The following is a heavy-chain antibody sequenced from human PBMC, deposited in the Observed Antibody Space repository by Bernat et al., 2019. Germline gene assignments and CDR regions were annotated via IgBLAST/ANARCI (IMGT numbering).Heavy chain of an antibody. CDR2: IRSKANSYAT. D-gene: IGHD3-22*01. Sequence: EVQLVESGGGLVQPGGSLKLSCAASGFTFSGSAMHWVRQASGKGLEWVGRIRSKANSYATAYAASVKGRFTISRDDSKNTAYLQMNSLKTEDTAVYYCTRLLPASSGYIDYWGQGTLVTVSS. V-gene: IGHV3-73*02. CDR3: TRLLPASSGYIDY. CDR1: GFTFSGSA. J-gene: IGHJ4*02.